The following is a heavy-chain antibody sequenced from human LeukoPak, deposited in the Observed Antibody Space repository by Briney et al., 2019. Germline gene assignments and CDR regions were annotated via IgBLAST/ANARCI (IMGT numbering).Heavy chain of an antibody. CDR3: ARDRSVAGTVDY. CDR2: ISSSSTFI. Sequence: GGSLRLFCAASGFSFSSYSMNWVRQAPGKGLEWVSSISSSSTFISYADSVKGRFTISRDNAKNSLYLQMNSLTAEDTAVYYCARDRSVAGTVDYWGQGTLVTVSS. D-gene: IGHD6-19*01. CDR1: GFSFSSYS. V-gene: IGHV3-21*01. J-gene: IGHJ4*02.